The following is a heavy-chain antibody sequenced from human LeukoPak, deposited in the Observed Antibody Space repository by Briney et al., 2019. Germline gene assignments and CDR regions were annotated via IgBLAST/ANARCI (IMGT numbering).Heavy chain of an antibody. V-gene: IGHV4-34*01. CDR3: AVVTVATGEY. J-gene: IGHJ4*02. Sequence: SETLSLTCAVYGGSFSGYYWSWIRQPPGKGLEWIGEINHSGSTNYNPSLKSRVTISVDTSKNQFSLKLSSVTAADTAVYYCAVVTVATGEYWGQGTLVTVSS. D-gene: IGHD5-12*01. CDR2: INHSGST. CDR1: GGSFSGYY.